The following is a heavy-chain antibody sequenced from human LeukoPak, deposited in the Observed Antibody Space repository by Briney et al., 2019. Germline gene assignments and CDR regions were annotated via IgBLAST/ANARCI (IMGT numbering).Heavy chain of an antibody. V-gene: IGHV1-46*01. CDR3: ARGYCSSTSCYLSYYYYGMDV. D-gene: IGHD2-2*01. CDR2: INPSDGST. Sequence: ASVKVSCKASGYTFTSYYMHWVRQAPGQGLEWMGIINPSDGSTSYAQKFKGRVTMTRDTSTSTVYMELSSLRSEDTGVYYCARGYCSSTSCYLSYYYYGMDVWGKGTTVTVSS. CDR1: GYTFTSYY. J-gene: IGHJ6*04.